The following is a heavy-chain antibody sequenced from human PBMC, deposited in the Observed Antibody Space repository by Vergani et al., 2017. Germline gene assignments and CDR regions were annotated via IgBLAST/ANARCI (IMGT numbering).Heavy chain of an antibody. CDR1: GFTFSSYS. V-gene: IGHV3-21*01. CDR3: ARRPLWPAATLYYYYGMDV. D-gene: IGHD2-2*01. J-gene: IGHJ6*02. Sequence: EVQLVESGGGLVKPGGSLRLSFAASGFTFSSYSMIWVRQAPGKGLEWVPSISSSSSYIYYADSVKGRFTIARDNAKNSLYLQMNSLRAEDTAVYYCARRPLWPAATLYYYYGMDVWGQGTTVTVSS. CDR2: ISSSSSYI.